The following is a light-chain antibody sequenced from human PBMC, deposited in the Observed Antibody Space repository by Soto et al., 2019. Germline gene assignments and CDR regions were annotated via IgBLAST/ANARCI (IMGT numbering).Light chain of an antibody. CDR2: DVY. CDR3: KQYNRYSLT. Sequence: DIQMTQSPSTLSASVGDRVTITCRASQSISSWLAWYQQKPGKAHKLLIYDVYSLESGVQSRFSGSGSGTEFTLTIRSLQPDNFTTYYCKQYNRYSLTFGQGTRLEIK. V-gene: IGKV1-5*01. J-gene: IGKJ5*01. CDR1: QSISSW.